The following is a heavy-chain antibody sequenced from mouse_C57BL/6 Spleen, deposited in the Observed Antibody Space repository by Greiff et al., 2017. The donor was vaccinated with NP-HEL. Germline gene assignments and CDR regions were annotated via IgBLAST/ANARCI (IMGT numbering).Heavy chain of an antibody. CDR1: GYTFTSYW. D-gene: IGHD1-2*01. CDR3: ASHYPLDY. J-gene: IGHJ2*01. CDR2: INPSSGYT. Sequence: VQLVESGAELAKPGASVKLSCKASGYTFTSYWMNWVKQRPGQGLEWIGYINPSSGYTKYNQKFKDKATLTADKSSSTAYMQLSSLTSADSAVYYCASHYPLDYWGQGTTLTVSS. V-gene: IGHV1-7*01.